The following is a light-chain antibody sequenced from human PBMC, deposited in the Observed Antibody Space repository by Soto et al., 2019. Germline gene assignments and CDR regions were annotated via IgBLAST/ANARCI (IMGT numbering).Light chain of an antibody. J-gene: IGLJ1*01. Sequence: QSALTQPASVSGSPGQSITISCTGSRSDVGSYDYVSWYQQYPGKAPKVIIYEVKYRPSGISDRFSASKSGNTASLTISGLQAEDEAEYFCSSYTSTTNIYVFGSWTKVTVL. CDR2: EVK. CDR1: RSDVGSYDY. CDR3: SSYTSTTNIYV. V-gene: IGLV2-14*01.